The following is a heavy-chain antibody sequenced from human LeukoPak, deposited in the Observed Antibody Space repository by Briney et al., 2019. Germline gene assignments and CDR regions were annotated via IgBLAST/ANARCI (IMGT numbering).Heavy chain of an antibody. V-gene: IGHV3-33*08. CDR2: IWYDGSNK. D-gene: IGHD5-18*01. Sequence: AGGSLRLSCAASGFSVSSYGMHWVRQAPGKGLEWVAVIWYDGSNKYYADSVKGRFTISRDNSKNTLYLQMNSLRAEDTAVYYCARAKYSYGLYYFDYWGQGTLVTVSS. CDR3: ARAKYSYGLYYFDY. J-gene: IGHJ4*02. CDR1: GFSVSSYG.